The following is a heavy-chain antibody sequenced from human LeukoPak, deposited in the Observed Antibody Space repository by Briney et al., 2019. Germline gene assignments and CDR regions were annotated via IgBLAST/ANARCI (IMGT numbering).Heavy chain of an antibody. CDR2: ISVSGGST. CDR1: GFTFSNIA. CDR3: GGSRSFF. Sequence: GGSLRLSCAASGFTFSNIAMSWVRQAPGKGLEWVSTISVSGGSTYYADSVKGRFTISRDNSKNTLYLQMNILRAEDTAVYYCGGSRSFFWGQGTLVTVSS. V-gene: IGHV3-23*01. J-gene: IGHJ4*02. D-gene: IGHD6-6*01.